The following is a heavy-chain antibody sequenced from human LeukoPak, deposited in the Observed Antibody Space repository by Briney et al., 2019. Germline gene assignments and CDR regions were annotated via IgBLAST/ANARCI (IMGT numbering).Heavy chain of an antibody. Sequence: ASVKVSCKASGYTFTGYYVHWVRQAPGQGLEWMGRINPNSGDTNYAQKFQGRVTMTRDTSISTAYMELSRLRSDDTAVYYCARDYCGGDCFPDYWGQGTLVTVSP. CDR1: GYTFTGYY. D-gene: IGHD2-21*02. V-gene: IGHV1-2*06. J-gene: IGHJ4*02. CDR2: INPNSGDT. CDR3: ARDYCGGDCFPDY.